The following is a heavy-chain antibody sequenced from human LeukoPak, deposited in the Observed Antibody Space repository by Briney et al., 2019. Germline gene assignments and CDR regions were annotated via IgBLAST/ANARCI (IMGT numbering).Heavy chain of an antibody. CDR1: GFTFRDFS. CDR3: ARGSGWYDYFDY. D-gene: IGHD6-19*01. CDR2: MNEYGSEI. V-gene: IGHV3-7*01. Sequence: PGGSLRLSCAASGFTFRDFSMSWVRQAPGKGLEWVAKMNEYGSEIFYVDSVKGRFTISRDNGKNSLYLQMNRLRAEDTAVYYCARGSGWYDYFDYWGQGTLVTVSS. J-gene: IGHJ4*02.